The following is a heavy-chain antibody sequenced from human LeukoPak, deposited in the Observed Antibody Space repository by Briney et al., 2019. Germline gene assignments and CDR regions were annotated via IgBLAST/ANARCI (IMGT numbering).Heavy chain of an antibody. CDR2: INSDGSTT. CDR3: ARESDSGNYRDDY. CDR1: GFTFSGHW. D-gene: IGHD1-26*01. J-gene: IGHJ4*02. Sequence: PGGSLRLSCAASGFTFSGHWVHWVRQAPGKGLVWVSRINSDGSTTTYADSVKGRFTISRDNANNTLYLQMDSLRAEDTAVYYCARESDSGNYRDDYWGQGALVTVFS. V-gene: IGHV3-74*01.